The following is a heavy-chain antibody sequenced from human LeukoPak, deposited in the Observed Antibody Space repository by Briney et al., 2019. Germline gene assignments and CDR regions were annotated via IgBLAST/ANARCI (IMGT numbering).Heavy chain of an antibody. CDR1: GFTFRLYE. CDR3: VRDKIAPISEYGMDV. Sequence: PGGSLRLSCAASGFTFRLYEMNWVRQAPGKGLEWLSYISTSGSMIDYAESVKGRFTISRDNAKNSLYLQMKSLRAEDTGVYYCVRDKIAPISEYGMDVWGQGTTVTVSS. J-gene: IGHJ6*02. CDR2: ISTSGSMI. D-gene: IGHD6-13*01. V-gene: IGHV3-48*03.